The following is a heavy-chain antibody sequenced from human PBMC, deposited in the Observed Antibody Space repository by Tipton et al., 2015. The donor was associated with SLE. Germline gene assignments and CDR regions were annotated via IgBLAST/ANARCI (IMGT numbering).Heavy chain of an antibody. Sequence: GSLRLSCAASGFSFNDFGMSWVRQVPGKGLEWVSDITWNGGTSVYADSVKGRFTISRDNSKNTLYLQMNSLRAEDTAVYYCAGAVVPMLWRSFDYWGQGTLVTVSS. CDR3: AGAVVPMLWRSFDY. CDR1: GFSFNDFG. CDR2: ITWNGGTS. D-gene: IGHD2-2*01. V-gene: IGHV3-20*04. J-gene: IGHJ4*02.